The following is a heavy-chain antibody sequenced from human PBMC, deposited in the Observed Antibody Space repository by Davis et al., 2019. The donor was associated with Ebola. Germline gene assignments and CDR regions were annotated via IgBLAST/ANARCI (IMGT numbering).Heavy chain of an antibody. Sequence: AASVKVSCKASGYTFTSYYMHWVRQAPGQGLEWMGIINPGGGSTSYAQKFQGRVTITRDMSTSTAYMELSSLRSEDTALYYCTTPGGQDSGYDVFDIWGQGTMVTVSS. CDR1: GYTFTSYY. CDR3: TTPGGQDSGYDVFDI. J-gene: IGHJ3*02. V-gene: IGHV1-46*03. D-gene: IGHD5-12*01. CDR2: INPGGGST.